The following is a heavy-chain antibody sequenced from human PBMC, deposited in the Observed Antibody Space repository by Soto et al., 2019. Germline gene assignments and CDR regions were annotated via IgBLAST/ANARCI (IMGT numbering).Heavy chain of an antibody. CDR2: ISAYNGNT. CDR3: ATAPGYTPPPWS. Sequence: ASVKVSCTESGYTFTSRGIRWVGQAQRQGLEWMGWISAYNGNTNYEQKLQGRVTMTTDTSTSTAYMELRSLRSDDTAGYECATAPGYTPPPWSWGQGTLFPLSS. CDR1: GYTFTSRG. V-gene: IGHV1-18*01. D-gene: IGHD6-13*01. J-gene: IGHJ1*01.